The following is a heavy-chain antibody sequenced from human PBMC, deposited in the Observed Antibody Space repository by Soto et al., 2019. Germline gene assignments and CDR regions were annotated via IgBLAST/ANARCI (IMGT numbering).Heavy chain of an antibody. CDR2: ISYDGSNK. J-gene: IGHJ3*02. Sequence: QVQLVESGGGVVQPGRSLRLSCAASGFTFSSYGMHWVRQAPGKGLEWVAVISYDGSNKYYEDSVKGRFTISRDNFKNTLYLQMNSLRAEDTAVYYCAKMIRKVVTDAFDIWGQGTMVTVSS. CDR1: GFTFSSYG. CDR3: AKMIRKVVTDAFDI. D-gene: IGHD2-21*02. V-gene: IGHV3-30*18.